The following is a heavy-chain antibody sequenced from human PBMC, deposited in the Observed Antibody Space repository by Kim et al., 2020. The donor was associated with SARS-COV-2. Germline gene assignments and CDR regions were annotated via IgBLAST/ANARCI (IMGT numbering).Heavy chain of an antibody. J-gene: IGHJ4*02. D-gene: IGHD3-22*01. CDR1: GGSISSGGYS. CDR2: IYHSGST. CDR3: ARVGSSLYDSSGYYPLYFDY. V-gene: IGHV4-30-2*01. Sequence: SETLSLTCAVSGGSISSGGYSWSWIRQPPGKGLEWIGYIYHSGSTYYNPSLKSRVTISVDRSKNQFSLKLSSVTAADTAVYYCARVGSSLYDSSGYYPLYFDYWGQGTLVTVSS.